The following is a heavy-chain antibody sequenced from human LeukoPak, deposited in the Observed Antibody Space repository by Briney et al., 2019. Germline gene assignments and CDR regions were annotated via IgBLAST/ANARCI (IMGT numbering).Heavy chain of an antibody. CDR2: ISAYNGNT. D-gene: IGHD1-14*01. Sequence: VKVSCKASGYTFTSYGISWVRQAPGQGLEWMGWISAYNGNTNYAQKLQGRVTMTTDTSTSTAYMELRSLRSDDTAAYYCARDQGIGTPPYFDYWGQGTLVTVSS. V-gene: IGHV1-18*01. J-gene: IGHJ4*02. CDR3: ARDQGIGTPPYFDY. CDR1: GYTFTSYG.